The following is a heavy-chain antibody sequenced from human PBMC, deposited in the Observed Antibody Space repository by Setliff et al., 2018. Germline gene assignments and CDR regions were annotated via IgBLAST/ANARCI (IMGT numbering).Heavy chain of an antibody. CDR3: ARSPLSGGADY. D-gene: IGHD1-26*01. V-gene: IGHV5-51*01. CDR2: IDPADSDT. J-gene: IGHJ4*02. Sequence: ISCKAAGYSFTKYWIGWVRQMPGKGLEWMGIIDPADSDTTYSPSFQGQVTISADKSIGTAYLHWSSLKASDTAMYYCARSPLSGGADYWGQGTRVTVSS. CDR1: GYSFTKYW.